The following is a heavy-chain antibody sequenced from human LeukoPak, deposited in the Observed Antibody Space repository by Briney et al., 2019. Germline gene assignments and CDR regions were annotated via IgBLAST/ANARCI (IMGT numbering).Heavy chain of an antibody. CDR2: IYENGDT. Sequence: SETLSLTCSVSGGPIRSSDSYWTWIRQPPGKGLECIGSIYENGDTYDNPSLRSRVTISVDTAKNQFSLKVTSVTAADTAVYYCARGDRSPPNYKNYMDVWGKGAAITVSS. CDR1: GGPIRSSDSY. D-gene: IGHD1-7*01. J-gene: IGHJ6*03. CDR3: ARGDRSPPNYKNYMDV. V-gene: IGHV4-39*07.